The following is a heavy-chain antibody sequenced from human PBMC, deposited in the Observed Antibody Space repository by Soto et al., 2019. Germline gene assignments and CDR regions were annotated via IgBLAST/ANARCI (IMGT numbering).Heavy chain of an antibody. Sequence: EVHLVESGGGLVQPGGCLRLSCATSGFNFSTYWVHWVRQVPGKGLVWVSRINSDGTITDYADSVKGRFTTSRDNAKKTLYLEMNSLRADDTAXXXXXXDGGGRYYGGFDNWGQXTXVTVSS. CDR1: GFNFSTYW. CDR3: XXDGGGRYYGGFDN. V-gene: IGHV3-74*01. D-gene: IGHD1-26*01. CDR2: INSDGTIT. J-gene: IGHJ4*02.